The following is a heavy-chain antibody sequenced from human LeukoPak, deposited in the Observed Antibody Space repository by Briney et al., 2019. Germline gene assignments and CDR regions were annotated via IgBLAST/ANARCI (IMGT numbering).Heavy chain of an antibody. J-gene: IGHJ3*02. CDR2: INPNSGGT. D-gene: IGHD3-10*01. Sequence: ASVKVSCKASGYTFTAYSMHWVRQAPGQGLEWMGWINPNSGGTDYAQKFQGRVTMTRDTSITTAYMELSRLRSDDTAVYYCARDLDYYGSGSFFNIWGQGTMVTVSS. V-gene: IGHV1-2*02. CDR1: GYTFTAYS. CDR3: ARDLDYYGSGSFFNI.